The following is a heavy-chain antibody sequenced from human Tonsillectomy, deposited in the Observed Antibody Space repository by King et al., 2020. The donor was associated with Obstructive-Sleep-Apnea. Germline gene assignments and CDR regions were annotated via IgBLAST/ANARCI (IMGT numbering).Heavy chain of an antibody. CDR1: GYTFTSYG. CDR3: ARWYGDYERAEDLGDY. V-gene: IGHV1-18*01. Sequence: QLVQSGAEVKKPGASVKVSCKASGYTFTSYGFTWVRQAPGQGLEWMGWISAYNGNTNYAQKLQGRVTMTTDTSTSTAYMELRSLRSDDTAVYYCARWYGDYERAEDLGDYWGQGTLVTVSS. D-gene: IGHD4-17*01. J-gene: IGHJ4*02. CDR2: ISAYNGNT.